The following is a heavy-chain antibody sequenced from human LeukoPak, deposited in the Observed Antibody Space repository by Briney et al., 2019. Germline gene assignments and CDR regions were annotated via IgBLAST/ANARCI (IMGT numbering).Heavy chain of an antibody. V-gene: IGHV4-4*02. CDR3: ARDTTVTYTMDV. Sequence: SGTLSLTCAVSGGSISSSNWWSWVRQPPGKGLEWIGEIYHSGSTNYNPSLKSRVTISVDTSKNQFSLKLSSVTAADTAVYYCARDTTVTYTMDVWGKGTTVTVSS. CDR2: IYHSGST. J-gene: IGHJ6*04. D-gene: IGHD4-17*01. CDR1: GGSISSSNW.